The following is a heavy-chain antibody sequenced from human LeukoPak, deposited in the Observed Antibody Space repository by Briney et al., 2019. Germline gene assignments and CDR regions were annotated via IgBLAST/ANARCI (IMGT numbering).Heavy chain of an antibody. CDR2: INHSGST. D-gene: IGHD3-16*01. CDR1: GGSFSGYY. CDR3: ARAHRVWGSSL. V-gene: IGHV4-34*01. J-gene: IGHJ4*02. Sequence: SETLSLTCAVYGGSFSGYYWSWIRQPPGKGLEWIGEINHSGSTNYNPSLKSRVTISVDTSKNQFSLKLSSVTAADTAVYYCARAHRVWGSSLWGQGTLVTVSS.